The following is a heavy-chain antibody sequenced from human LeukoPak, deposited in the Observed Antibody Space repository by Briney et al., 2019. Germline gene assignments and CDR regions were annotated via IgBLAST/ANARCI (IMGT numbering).Heavy chain of an antibody. CDR3: ARGTVVGDY. CDR1: GFTFSSNY. CDR2: IYSGGST. V-gene: IGHV3-53*01. D-gene: IGHD3-22*01. Sequence: PGGSLRLSCAVSGFTFSSNYMSWVRQAPGKGLEWGSDIYSGGSTYYADSVKGRFTISRDNSKNTLYLQMNSLRAEDTAVYYCARGTVVGDYWGQGTLVTVSS. J-gene: IGHJ4*02.